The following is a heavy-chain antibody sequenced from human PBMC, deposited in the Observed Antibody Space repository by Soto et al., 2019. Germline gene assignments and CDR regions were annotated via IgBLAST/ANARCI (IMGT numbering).Heavy chain of an antibody. Sequence: GGSLRLSCAASGFTFSSYGMHWVRQAPGKGLEWVAVIWYDGSNKYYADSVKGRFTISRDNSKNTLYLQMNSLRAEDTAVYYCARDGGRYSGYDLDLVDTASYWGQGTLVTVSS. CDR1: GFTFSSYG. D-gene: IGHD5-12*01. CDR3: ARDGGRYSGYDLDLVDTASY. J-gene: IGHJ4*02. V-gene: IGHV3-33*01. CDR2: IWYDGSNK.